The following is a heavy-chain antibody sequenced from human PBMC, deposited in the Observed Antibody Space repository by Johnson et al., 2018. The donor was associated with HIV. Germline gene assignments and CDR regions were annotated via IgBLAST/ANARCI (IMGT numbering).Heavy chain of an antibody. Sequence: VQLVESGGGLIQPGGSLRLSCAASGFTVSSNYMSWVRQAPGKGLEWVSVIYSGGGTYYADSVTGRVTISRDNSKNTLYLQMKRLRAEDTAVYFCARGCRDGYTCDVFDVWGQGTRVTVSS. CDR2: IYSGGGT. D-gene: IGHD5-24*01. CDR3: ARGCRDGYTCDVFDV. J-gene: IGHJ3*01. CDR1: GFTVSSNY. V-gene: IGHV3-53*01.